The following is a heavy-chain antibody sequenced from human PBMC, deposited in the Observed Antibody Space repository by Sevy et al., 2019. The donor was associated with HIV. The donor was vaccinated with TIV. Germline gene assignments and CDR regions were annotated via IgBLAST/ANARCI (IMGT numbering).Heavy chain of an antibody. CDR3: ARDSGYYDFWSGPDY. CDR2: ISSSSTI. CDR1: GFTFSSYS. J-gene: IGHJ4*02. V-gene: IGHV3-48*01. Sequence: GGSLRLSCAASGFTFSSYSMNWVRQAPGKGLEWVSYISSSSTIYYADSVKGRFTISRDNAKNSLYLQMNSLRAEDTAVYYCARDSGYYDFWSGPDYWGQGTLVTVSS. D-gene: IGHD3-3*01.